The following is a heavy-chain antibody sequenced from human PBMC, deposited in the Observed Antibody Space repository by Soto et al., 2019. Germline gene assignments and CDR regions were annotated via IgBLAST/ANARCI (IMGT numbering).Heavy chain of an antibody. J-gene: IGHJ6*02. CDR3: ARDTSGWSLNGLDV. CDR1: GSAITRYY. V-gene: IGHV1-46*01. Sequence: QVDLVQSGAEVKKPGASVTISCKASGSAITRYYIHWVRQAPGRGLEWMGIINPGGGSASYAQKFQDRVTIDKGQSTGTVYMDLRSLRNEDTAVYYWARDTSGWSLNGLDVWGQGTTVNVSS. CDR2: INPGGGSA. D-gene: IGHD6-19*01.